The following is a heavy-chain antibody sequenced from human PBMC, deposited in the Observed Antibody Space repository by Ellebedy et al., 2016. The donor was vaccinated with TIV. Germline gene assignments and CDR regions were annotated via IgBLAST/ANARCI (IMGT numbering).Heavy chain of an antibody. J-gene: IGHJ5*02. CDR2: IYPGDSDT. CDR1: GYSFTSYW. V-gene: IGHV5-51*01. D-gene: IGHD3-3*01. CDR3: TRRESNYDFWSGFSYWFDP. Sequence: GESLKISCKGSGYSFTSYWIGWVRQMPGKGLEWMGHIYPGDSDTRYSPSFQGQVTISAYKSISTAYLQWSSLAASDTGIYYCTRRESNYDFWSGFSYWFDPWGQGTPVTVSS.